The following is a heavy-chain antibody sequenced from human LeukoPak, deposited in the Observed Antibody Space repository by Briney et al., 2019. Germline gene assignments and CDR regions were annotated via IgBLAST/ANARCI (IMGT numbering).Heavy chain of an antibody. CDR2: ISGSGGST. CDR3: ARGLGYSSSWYVFDY. Sequence: GGSLRLSCAASGFTFSSYAMSWVRQAPGKGLEWVSAISGSGGSTYYADSVKGRFTISRDNSKNTLYLQMNSLRAEDTAVYYCARGLGYSSSWYVFDYWGQGTLVTVSS. CDR1: GFTFSSYA. V-gene: IGHV3-23*01. J-gene: IGHJ4*02. D-gene: IGHD6-13*01.